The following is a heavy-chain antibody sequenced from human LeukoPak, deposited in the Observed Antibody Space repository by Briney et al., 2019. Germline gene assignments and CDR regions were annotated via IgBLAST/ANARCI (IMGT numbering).Heavy chain of an antibody. CDR2: IYHSGST. Sequence: SGTLSLTCAVSGGSISSSNWWSWVRQPPGKGLEWIGEIYHSGSTNHNPSLKSRVTISVDKSKNQFSLKLSSVTAADTAVYYCAREMDDILTRYFDYWGQGTLVTVSS. V-gene: IGHV4-4*02. D-gene: IGHD3-9*01. J-gene: IGHJ4*02. CDR1: GGSISSSNW. CDR3: AREMDDILTRYFDY.